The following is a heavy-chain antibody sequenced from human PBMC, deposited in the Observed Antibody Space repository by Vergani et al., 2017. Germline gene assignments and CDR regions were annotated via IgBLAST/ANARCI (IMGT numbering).Heavy chain of an antibody. D-gene: IGHD3/OR15-3a*01. V-gene: IGHV1-69*01. CDR2: IIPIFGTA. CDR3: AGHGLLGLVMPFHY. J-gene: IGHJ4*02. CDR1: GGTFSSYA. Sequence: QVQLVQSGAEVKKPGSSVKVSCKASGGTFSSYAISWVRPAPGQGLEWMGGIIPIFGTANYAQKFQGRVTITADESTSTAYMEPSSLRSEDTAVYYCAGHGLLGLVMPFHYWGQGTLVTVSS.